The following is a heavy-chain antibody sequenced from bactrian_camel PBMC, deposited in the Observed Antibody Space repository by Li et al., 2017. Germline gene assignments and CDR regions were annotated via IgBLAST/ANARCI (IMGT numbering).Heavy chain of an antibody. D-gene: IGHD2*01. Sequence: VQLVESGGSLVPPGGSLKLSCVAASGFEFSSYDMTWVRQAPGNECELLASISSDGVTWSPNSVKGRFTISQDNAKNTMYLQMNSMRPEDTAMYYCAVISRLEVSGDCLREEDNYWGQGTQVTVS. CDR1: GFEFSSYD. CDR2: ISSDGVT. CDR3: AVISRLEVSGDCLREEDNY. J-gene: IGHJ4*01. V-gene: IGHV3S10*01.